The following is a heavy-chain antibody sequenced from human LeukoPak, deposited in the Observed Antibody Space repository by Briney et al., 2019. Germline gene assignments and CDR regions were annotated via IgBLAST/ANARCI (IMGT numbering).Heavy chain of an antibody. CDR2: ISWNRGSI. CDR3: AKDIRTRYSYGYYYYYGLDV. Sequence: GGSLRLSCAASGFTFDDYAMHWVRQAPGKGLEWVSGISWNRGSIDYADSVKGRFIISRDNAKNSLCLQMNSLRAEDTALYYCAKDIRTRYSYGYYYYYGLDVWGQGTTVTVSS. V-gene: IGHV3-9*01. J-gene: IGHJ6*02. CDR1: GFTFDDYA. D-gene: IGHD5-18*01.